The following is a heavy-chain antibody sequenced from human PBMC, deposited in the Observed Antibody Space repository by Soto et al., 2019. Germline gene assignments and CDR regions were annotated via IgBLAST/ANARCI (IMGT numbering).Heavy chain of an antibody. V-gene: IGHV5-51*01. CDR3: ARLHGYSYDAPDAFDI. D-gene: IGHD5-18*01. CDR1: GYSFTSYW. CDR2: IYPGDSDT. Sequence: PGESLKISCKGSGYSFTSYWIGWVRQMPGKGLEWMGIIYPGDSDTRYSPSFQGQVTISADKSISTAYLQWSSLKASDTAMYYCARLHGYSYDAPDAFDIWGQGTMVTVSS. J-gene: IGHJ3*02.